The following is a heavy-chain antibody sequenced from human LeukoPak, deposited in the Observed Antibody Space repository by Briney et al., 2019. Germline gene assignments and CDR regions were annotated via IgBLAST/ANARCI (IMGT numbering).Heavy chain of an antibody. CDR1: GFTFRNYV. CDR3: AREGYYGSGSPPSLYFDY. V-gene: IGHV3-30-3*01. CDR2: TSSDLNVK. D-gene: IGHD3-10*01. Sequence: SGGSLRLSCAASGFTFRNYVIHWVRQAPGKGLEWVAVTSSDLNVKLYADSVKGRFTISRDNSRSTLYLRMNSLRPEDTAIYYCAREGYYGSGSPPSLYFDYWGQGTLVTVSS. J-gene: IGHJ4*02.